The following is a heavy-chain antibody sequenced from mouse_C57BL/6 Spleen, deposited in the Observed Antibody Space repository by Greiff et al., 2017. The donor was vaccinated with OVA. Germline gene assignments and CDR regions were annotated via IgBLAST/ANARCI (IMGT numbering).Heavy chain of an antibody. CDR3: TRFTTVVAFDY. Sequence: EVQRVESGGGLVQPGGSMKLSCAASGFTFSDAWMDWVRQSPEKGLEWVAEIRNKANNHATYYAESVKGRFTISRDDSKSSVYLQMNSLRAEDTGIYYCTRFTTVVAFDYWGQGTTLTVSS. J-gene: IGHJ2*01. CDR1: GFTFSDAW. V-gene: IGHV6-6*01. CDR2: IRNKANNHAT. D-gene: IGHD1-1*01.